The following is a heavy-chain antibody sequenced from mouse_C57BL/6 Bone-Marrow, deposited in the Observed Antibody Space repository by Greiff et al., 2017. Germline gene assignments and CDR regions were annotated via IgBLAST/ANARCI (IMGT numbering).Heavy chain of an antibody. Sequence: EVQLVEPGGGLVKPGGSLKLSCAASGFTFSSYAMTWVRQTPEKRLEWVATISDGGSYTYYPDNVKGRFTISRDNAKNNLYLQMSHLKSEDTAMYYCERVAFDYWGQGTTLTVSS. V-gene: IGHV5-4*01. J-gene: IGHJ2*01. CDR2: ISDGGSYT. CDR1: GFTFSSYA. CDR3: ERVAFDY.